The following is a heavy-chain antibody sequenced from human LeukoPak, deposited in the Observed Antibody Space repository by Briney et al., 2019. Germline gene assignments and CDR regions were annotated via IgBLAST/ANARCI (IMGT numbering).Heavy chain of an antibody. D-gene: IGHD3-22*01. V-gene: IGHV3-33*01. CDR1: GFTFSSYG. J-gene: IGHJ4*02. Sequence: PGRSLRLSCAASGFTFSSYGMHWVRQAPGKGLEWVAVIWYDGSNKYYADSVKGRFTISRDNSKNTLYLQMNSLGAEDTAVYYCARDPQRFTMIVVVTPDYWGQGTLVTVSS. CDR3: ARDPQRFTMIVVVTPDY. CDR2: IWYDGSNK.